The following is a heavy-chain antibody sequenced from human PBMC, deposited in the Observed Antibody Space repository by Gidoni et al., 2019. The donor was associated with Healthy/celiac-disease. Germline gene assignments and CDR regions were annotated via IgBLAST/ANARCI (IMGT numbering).Heavy chain of an antibody. D-gene: IGHD3-16*02. J-gene: IGHJ4*02. CDR3: AHRRGTYYDYVWGSYRSDY. Sequence: QITLKESGPTLVKPTQTLTLTCTFPGFSPSTSGVGVGWIRQPPGKALEWLALIYWNDDKRYSPSLKSRLTITKDTSKNQVVLTMTNMDPVDTATYYCAHRRGTYYDYVWGSYRSDYWGQGTLVTVSS. CDR1: GFSPSTSGVG. V-gene: IGHV2-5*01. CDR2: IYWNDDK.